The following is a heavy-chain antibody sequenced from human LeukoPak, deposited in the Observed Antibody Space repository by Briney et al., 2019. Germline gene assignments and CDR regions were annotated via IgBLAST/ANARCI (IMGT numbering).Heavy chain of an antibody. CDR1: GFTFSSYC. Sequence: KTGGSLRLSCAASGFTFSSYCMTCVRHAPEKGLECVSSIKRNSDEGRTDNAAHVKGRFTISRDNSMSTLYLQMNSLKNEDTAVYYCTTDLRYDNSWGQGTLVTVSS. V-gene: IGHV3-15*01. D-gene: IGHD3-9*01. CDR3: TTDLRYDNS. CDR2: IKRNSDEGRT. J-gene: IGHJ4*02.